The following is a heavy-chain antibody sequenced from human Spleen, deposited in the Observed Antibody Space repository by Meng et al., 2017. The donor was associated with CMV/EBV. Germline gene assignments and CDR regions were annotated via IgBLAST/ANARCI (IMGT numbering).Heavy chain of an antibody. J-gene: IGHJ4*02. CDR1: GYTCTGYY. V-gene: IGHV1-2*02. CDR3: ARVIAVAGTAPFDS. D-gene: IGHD6-19*01. CDR2: INPNSGGT. Sequence: KASGYTCTGYYMHWVRQAPGQGLEWMGWINPNSGGTNYAQKFQGRVTMTRDTSISTAYMELSRLRSDDTAVYYCARVIAVAGTAPFDSWGQGTLVTVSS.